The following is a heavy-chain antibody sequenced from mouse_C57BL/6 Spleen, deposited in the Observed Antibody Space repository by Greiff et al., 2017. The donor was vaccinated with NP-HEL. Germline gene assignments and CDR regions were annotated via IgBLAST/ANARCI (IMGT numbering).Heavy chain of an antibody. Sequence: VQLQQSGPVLVKPGPSVQISCKASGFTFTDYYMNWVKQRHGKSLEWIGLVYPYNGGTSYNQKFKGKAPLTVDTSYSTANMELNSLTSESSEVYECARSLISSTVVYWYFDVWGTGTTVTVSS. V-gene: IGHV1-36*01. CDR2: VYPYNGGT. CDR1: GFTFTDYY. J-gene: IGHJ1*03. D-gene: IGHD1-1*01. CDR3: ARSLISSTVVYWYFDV.